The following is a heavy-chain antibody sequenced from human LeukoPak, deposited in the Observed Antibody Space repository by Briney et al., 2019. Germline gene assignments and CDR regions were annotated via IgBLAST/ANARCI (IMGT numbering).Heavy chain of an antibody. CDR1: GFTVSSNY. CDR3: ARESRRRFLDY. CDR2: IYSGGST. Sequence: PGGSLRLSCAASGFTVSSNYMSWVRQAPGKGLEWVSIIYSGGSTYYADSVKGRFTISRDNSKNTLYLQMSSLRAEDTAVYYCARESRRRFLDYWGQGTLVTVSS. J-gene: IGHJ4*02. D-gene: IGHD3-10*01. V-gene: IGHV3-53*01.